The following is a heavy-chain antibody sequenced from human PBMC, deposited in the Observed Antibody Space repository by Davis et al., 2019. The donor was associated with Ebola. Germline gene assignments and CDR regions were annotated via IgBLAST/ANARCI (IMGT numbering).Heavy chain of an antibody. Sequence: ASVKVSCKASGYTFTSYGISWVRQAPGQGLEWMGWISAYNGNTNYAQKLQGRVTMTTDTSTSTAYMELRSLRSDDTAVYYCARDGYYDILTGYPFDYWGQGTLVTVSS. D-gene: IGHD3-9*01. V-gene: IGHV1-18*01. CDR1: GYTFTSYG. CDR2: ISAYNGNT. CDR3: ARDGYYDILTGYPFDY. J-gene: IGHJ4*02.